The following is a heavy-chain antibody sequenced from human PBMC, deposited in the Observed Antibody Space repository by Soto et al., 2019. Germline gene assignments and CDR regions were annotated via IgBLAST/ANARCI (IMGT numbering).Heavy chain of an antibody. CDR3: AREYYDYIWGSYRPAPFDY. CDR1: GFTFSSYG. J-gene: IGHJ4*02. CDR2: IWYDGSNK. D-gene: IGHD3-16*02. Sequence: QVQLVESGGGVVQPGRSLRLSCAASGFTFSSYGMHWVRQAPGKGLEWVAVIWYDGSNKYYADSVKGRFTISRDNSKNTLYLQMNSLRAEDTAVYYCAREYYDYIWGSYRPAPFDYWGRGTLVTVSS. V-gene: IGHV3-33*01.